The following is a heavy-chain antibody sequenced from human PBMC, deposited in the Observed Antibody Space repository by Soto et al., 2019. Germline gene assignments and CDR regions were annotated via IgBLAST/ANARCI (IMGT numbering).Heavy chain of an antibody. D-gene: IGHD3-3*01. Sequence: EVQLVESGGGLVQPGRSLRLSCAASGFTFDDYAMHWVRQAPGKGLEWVSGISWNSGSIGYADSVKGRFTISRDNAKNSLYLQMNSLRAEDTALYYCAKSGRNWSGYSPRRYYFDYWGQGTLVTVSS. CDR2: ISWNSGSI. J-gene: IGHJ4*02. V-gene: IGHV3-9*01. CDR3: AKSGRNWSGYSPRRYYFDY. CDR1: GFTFDDYA.